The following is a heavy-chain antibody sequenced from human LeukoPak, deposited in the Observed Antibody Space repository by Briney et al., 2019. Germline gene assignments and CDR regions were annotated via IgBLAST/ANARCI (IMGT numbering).Heavy chain of an antibody. CDR1: GFTVSSNY. CDR3: ARRGHGYGSPFDY. J-gene: IGHJ4*02. Sequence: GGSLRLSCAASGFTVSSNYMNWVRQAPGKGLEWVSMIYPNGNTFYTDSVKGRFTISRDNSKNTLDLQTNSLRAEDTAVYYCARRGHGYGSPFDYWGQGTLVTVSS. V-gene: IGHV3-66*04. D-gene: IGHD5-18*01. CDR2: IYPNGNT.